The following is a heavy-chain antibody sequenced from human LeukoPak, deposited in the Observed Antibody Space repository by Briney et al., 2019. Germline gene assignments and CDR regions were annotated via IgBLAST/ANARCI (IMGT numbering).Heavy chain of an antibody. Sequence: ASVKVSCKASGYTFTSYDINWVRQATGQGLEWIGWMNPNSGNTGYAQKFQGRVTMTRNTSISTAYMELSSLRSEDTAVYYCARGRAYYYDGSGLAPDYWGQGTLVTVSS. D-gene: IGHD3-22*01. CDR3: ARGRAYYYDGSGLAPDY. CDR1: GYTFTSYD. J-gene: IGHJ4*02. V-gene: IGHV1-8*01. CDR2: MNPNSGNT.